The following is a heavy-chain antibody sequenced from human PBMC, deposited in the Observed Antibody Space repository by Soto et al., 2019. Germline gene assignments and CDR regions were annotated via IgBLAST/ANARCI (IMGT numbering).Heavy chain of an antibody. J-gene: IGHJ4*02. D-gene: IGHD2-8*01. CDR1: GTSISSYY. Sequence: SETLSLTCTVSGTSISSYYWSWIRQPPGKGLEWIANIHYSGTTNYNPSLASRVTLSADTSKNQFSLKMTSVTAADRAMYFCARYNSYAIDYWGRGTLVTVSS. CDR3: ARYNSYAIDY. CDR2: IHYSGTT. V-gene: IGHV4-59*01.